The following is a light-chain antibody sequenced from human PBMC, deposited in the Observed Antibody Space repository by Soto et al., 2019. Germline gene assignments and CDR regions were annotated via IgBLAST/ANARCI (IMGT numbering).Light chain of an antibody. CDR3: KKYNSAPWT. Sequence: DIQMTQSPSSLSASVGDRVTITCRASQGISNYLAWYQQQPGKVPKLLIYVASTLQSGVPSRFSGSGSGTDFTLPSSSLQPEDVATYYCKKYNSAPWTFGQGTKVEIK. CDR1: QGISNY. V-gene: IGKV1-27*01. J-gene: IGKJ1*01. CDR2: VAS.